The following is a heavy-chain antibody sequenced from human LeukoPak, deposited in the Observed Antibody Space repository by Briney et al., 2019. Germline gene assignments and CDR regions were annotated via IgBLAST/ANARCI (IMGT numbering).Heavy chain of an antibody. V-gene: IGHV3-30*02. Sequence: PGGSLRLSCAASGFTFSYYGMHWVRQAPGKGLEWVAVIWYDGSNKYYADSVKGRFTISRDNSKNTLYLQMNSLRAEDTAVYYCAKGLLWFGEMDAFDIWGQGTMVTVSS. J-gene: IGHJ3*02. CDR1: GFTFSYYG. D-gene: IGHD3-10*01. CDR3: AKGLLWFGEMDAFDI. CDR2: IWYDGSNK.